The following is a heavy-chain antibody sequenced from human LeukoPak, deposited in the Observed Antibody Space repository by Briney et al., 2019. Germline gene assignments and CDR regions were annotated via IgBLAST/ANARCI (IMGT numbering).Heavy chain of an antibody. D-gene: IGHD6-6*01. CDR3: ARGGNSSWDY. CDR1: GFVFSNYW. Sequence: GGSLRLSCAAPGFVFSNYWMSWVRQAPGKGLEWVANIKPDGTEKYYVDSLKGRFTISRDNAKNSLYLQMNSLRVEDTAVYYCARGGNSSWDYWGQGALVTVSS. CDR2: IKPDGTEK. J-gene: IGHJ4*02. V-gene: IGHV3-7*01.